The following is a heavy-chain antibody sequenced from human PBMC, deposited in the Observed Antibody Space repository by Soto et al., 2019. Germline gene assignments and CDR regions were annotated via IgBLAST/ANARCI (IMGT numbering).Heavy chain of an antibody. J-gene: IGHJ5*02. D-gene: IGHD2-15*01. CDR2: IYYSGST. CDR3: AREPYCSGGTCFHNWFDP. CDR1: GGSVSSGSYY. Sequence: PSETLSLTCTISGGSVSSGSYYWSRIRQPPGKGLEWIGHIYYSGSTNYNPSLKSRVTMSVDTSKNQFSLTLSSVTAADTAVYYCAREPYCSGGTCFHNWFDPWGQGTLVTVSS. V-gene: IGHV4-61*01.